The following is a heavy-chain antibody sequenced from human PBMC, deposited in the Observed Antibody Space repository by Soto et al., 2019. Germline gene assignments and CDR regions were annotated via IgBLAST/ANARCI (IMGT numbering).Heavy chain of an antibody. V-gene: IGHV1-8*02. Sequence: GASVKVSCKASGYHFTAYDINWVRQASGQGLEWMGWMNPINGATGSARRFQGRVSMTRNTATGTAYLELTSLRSDDSAVYYCGRGPSPRAPAGGTPYYFAMDVWGQGTTVTVSS. J-gene: IGHJ6*02. D-gene: IGHD6-13*01. CDR2: MNPINGAT. CDR3: GRGPSPRAPAGGTPYYFAMDV. CDR1: GYHFTAYD.